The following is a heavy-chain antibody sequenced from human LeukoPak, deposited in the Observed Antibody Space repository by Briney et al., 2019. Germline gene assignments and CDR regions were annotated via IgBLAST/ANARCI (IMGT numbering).Heavy chain of an antibody. Sequence: PGGSLRLSCAASGFTFSRYEMNWVRQAPGKGLEWVSYISSSGSTIYYADSVKGRFTISRDNAKNSLYLQMNSLRAEDTAVYYCAREYYANLTGYYASFDYWGQGTLATVSS. CDR3: AREYYANLTGYYASFDY. V-gene: IGHV3-48*03. D-gene: IGHD3-9*01. CDR2: ISSSGSTI. CDR1: GFTFSRYE. J-gene: IGHJ4*02.